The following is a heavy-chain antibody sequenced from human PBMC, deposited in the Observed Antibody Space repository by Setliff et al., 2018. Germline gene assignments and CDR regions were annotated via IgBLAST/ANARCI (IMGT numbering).Heavy chain of an antibody. Sequence: GGSLRLSCVASGFSFSNYWMNWVRQAPGKGLEWVANIKQDGCEKNYVDSVKGRFTISRDNAMNSLYLQMNSLRAEDAAVYYCATSDWYAAFDHWGQGTLVTVSS. CDR2: IKQDGCEK. V-gene: IGHV3-7*01. D-gene: IGHD6-19*01. CDR1: GFSFSNYW. CDR3: ATSDWYAAFDH. J-gene: IGHJ4*02.